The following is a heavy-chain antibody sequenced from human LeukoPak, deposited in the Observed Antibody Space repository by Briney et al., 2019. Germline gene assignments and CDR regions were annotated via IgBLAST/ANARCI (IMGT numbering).Heavy chain of an antibody. D-gene: IGHD2-21*02. V-gene: IGHV3-15*01. Sequence: GGSLRLSCAASGFTFSDAWMGWVRQTPGKGLEWVGRIKSEVDGGTTDFAAPVKGRFIISRDDSSNTLYLQMNSLQTEDTAVYYSTTDPTPTYCGGDCLEYFQHWGQGNLVTVSS. CDR2: IKSEVDGGTT. CDR3: TTDPTPTYCGGDCLEYFQH. J-gene: IGHJ1*01. CDR1: GFTFSDAW.